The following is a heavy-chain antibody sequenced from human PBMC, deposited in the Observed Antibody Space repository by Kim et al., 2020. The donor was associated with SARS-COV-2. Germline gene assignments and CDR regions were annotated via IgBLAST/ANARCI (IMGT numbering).Heavy chain of an antibody. D-gene: IGHD1-1*01. J-gene: IGHJ4*02. CDR2: ISYDRSNK. V-gene: IGHV3-30-3*01. Sequence: GGSLRLSCAASGFHFSTYAMHWVRQAPGKGLEWVAFISYDRSNKYYADSVKGRFTISRDNSKNTLYLQMNSLRAEDTAMYYCARSPPTPTSNDWYNDDWGQGTLVTVSS. CDR1: GFHFSTYA. CDR3: ARSPPTPTSNDWYNDD.